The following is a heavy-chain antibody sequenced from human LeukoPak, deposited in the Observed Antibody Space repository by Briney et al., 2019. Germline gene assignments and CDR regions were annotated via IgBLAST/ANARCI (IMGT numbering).Heavy chain of an antibody. CDR2: ISSSSSTI. J-gene: IGHJ4*02. CDR3: AKDIYAGGGYYPVPDY. D-gene: IGHD3-22*01. V-gene: IGHV3-48*01. Sequence: QPGGSLRLSCAASGFTFSSYSMNWVRQAPGKGLEWVSYISSSSSTIYYADSAKGRFTISRDNAKNSLYLQMNSLRAEDAALYYCAKDIYAGGGYYPVPDYWGQGTLVTVSS. CDR1: GFTFSSYS.